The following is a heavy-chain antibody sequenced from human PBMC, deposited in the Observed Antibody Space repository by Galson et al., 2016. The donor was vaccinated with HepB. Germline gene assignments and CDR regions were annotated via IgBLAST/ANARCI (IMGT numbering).Heavy chain of an antibody. CDR2: IWYDGSHQ. CDR1: GFTFSNYA. CDR3: AREEDYYDSSGYYY. J-gene: IGHJ4*02. D-gene: IGHD3-22*01. V-gene: IGHV3-33*01. Sequence: SLRLSCAASGFTFSNYAMHWVRQAPGKGLEWVAVIWYDGSHQYYGDSVKGRFTISRDNAKNSLYLQMGSLRAEDTAVYYCAREEDYYDSSGYYYWGQGTLVTVSS.